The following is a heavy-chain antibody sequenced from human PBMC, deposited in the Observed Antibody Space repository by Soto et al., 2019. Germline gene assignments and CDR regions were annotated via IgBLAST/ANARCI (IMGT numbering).Heavy chain of an antibody. CDR3: AKVRDYGDYVIDY. CDR2: ISYDGSNK. D-gene: IGHD4-17*01. V-gene: IGHV3-30*18. Sequence: GGSLRLSCAASGFTFSSYGMHWVRQAPGKGLEWVAVISYDGSNKYYADSVKGRFTISRDNSKNTLYLQMNSLRAEDTAVYYCAKVRDYGDYVIDYWGQGTLVTSPQ. CDR1: GFTFSSYG. J-gene: IGHJ4*02.